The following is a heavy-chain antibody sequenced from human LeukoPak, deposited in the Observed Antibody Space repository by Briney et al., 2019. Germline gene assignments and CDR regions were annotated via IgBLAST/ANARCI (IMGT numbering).Heavy chain of an antibody. Sequence: PSETLSLTCAVSGGSISSGGYSWSWIRQPPGKGLEWIGYIYHSGSTYYNPSLKSRVTISVDTSKNQFSLKLSSVTAADTAVYYCARDSSGSYSYWGQGTLVTVSS. CDR1: GGSISSGGYS. J-gene: IGHJ4*02. D-gene: IGHD3-10*01. CDR3: ARDSSGSYSY. CDR2: IYHSGST. V-gene: IGHV4-30-2*01.